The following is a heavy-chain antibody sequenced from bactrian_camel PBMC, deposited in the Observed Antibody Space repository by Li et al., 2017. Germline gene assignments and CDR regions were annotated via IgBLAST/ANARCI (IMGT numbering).Heavy chain of an antibody. CDR3: AADERGYILSVADY. V-gene: IGHV3S54*01. D-gene: IGHD3*01. Sequence: HVQLVESGGGSVQAGGSLRLSCAAIGYVFSSCGMDWYRQPRGKERAFVADRALVSSISADGTTTYADSVKGRFTISQDTAKTTLYLQMNDLKTDDTAVYYCAADERGYILSVADYWGQGTQVTVS. CDR2: SISADGTT. CDR1: GYVFSSCG. J-gene: IGHJ4*01.